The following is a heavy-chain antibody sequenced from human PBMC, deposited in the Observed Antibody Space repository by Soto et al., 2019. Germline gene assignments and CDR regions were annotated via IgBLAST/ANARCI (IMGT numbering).Heavy chain of an antibody. V-gene: IGHV1-18*01. D-gene: IGHD3-9*01. CDR1: GYTFTIYG. J-gene: IGHJ6*02. CDR2: ISAYNGNT. Sequence: SVKVSCKASGYTFTIYGISGLRQAPGQGLEWMGWISAYNGNTNYAQKLQGRVTMTTDTSTSTAYMGLRSLRSDDTAVYYCARGTGYYDILTGYYTPGMDVWGQGTTVTVSS. CDR3: ARGTGYYDILTGYYTPGMDV.